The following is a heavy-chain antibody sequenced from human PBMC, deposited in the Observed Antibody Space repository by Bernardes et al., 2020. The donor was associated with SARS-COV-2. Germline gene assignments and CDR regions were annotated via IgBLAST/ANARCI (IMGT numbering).Heavy chain of an antibody. CDR2: VRDRRRGFAT. D-gene: IGHD2-15*01. Sequence: GGSLRLSCVAPDFIFRDSPIHWVRQASGKGLEWVAHVRDRRRGFATAYAASVEGRFTIARDDSKHTAYLQMDSLKTEDTAVYYCTAQTVSCHDYWAQGTLVTVSS. V-gene: IGHV3-73*01. CDR3: TAQTVSCHDY. J-gene: IGHJ4*02. CDR1: DFIFRDSP.